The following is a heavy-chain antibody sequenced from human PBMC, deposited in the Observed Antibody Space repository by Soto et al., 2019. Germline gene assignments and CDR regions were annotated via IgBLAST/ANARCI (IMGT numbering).Heavy chain of an antibody. V-gene: IGHV1-46*01. D-gene: IGHD2-15*01. CDR1: GYTCTSNY. CDR2: INPSGGST. Sequence: QXSCKASGYTCTSNYRHWVREAPGQGLEWMGIINPSGGSTSYAQKFQGRVTMTRDTSTSTVYMELSSLRSEDTAVYYCARAKVLEVVAALLGMDVWGQGTTVTVSS. J-gene: IGHJ6*02. CDR3: ARAKVLEVVAALLGMDV.